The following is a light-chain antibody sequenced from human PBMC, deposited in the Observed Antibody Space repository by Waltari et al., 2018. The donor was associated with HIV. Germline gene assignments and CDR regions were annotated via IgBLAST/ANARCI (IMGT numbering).Light chain of an antibody. J-gene: IGLJ1*01. CDR3: VGWGGNMRGYV. CDR1: SSNIGTDT. Sequence: QPVLTQPPSASGTPGQAVTISCSGSSSNIGTDTVYWYHQLPGMTPKLLINNNNQRPPAGPDRSVGSNRAGSAALAVSRRRPEEEAADYCVGWGGNMRGYVFGAGTKLTVL. CDR2: NNN. V-gene: IGLV1-47*01.